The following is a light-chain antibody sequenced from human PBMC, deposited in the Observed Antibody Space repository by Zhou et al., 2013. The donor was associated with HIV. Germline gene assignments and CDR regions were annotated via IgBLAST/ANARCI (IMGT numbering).Light chain of an antibody. CDR2: DAS. CDR1: QGISSA. Sequence: AIQLTQSPSSLSASVGDRVTITCRASQGISSALAWYQQKPGKAPKLLIYDASSLESGVPSRFSGSGSGTDFTLTISSLQPEDFATYYCQQSYSTPPYTFGQGTKLEIK. V-gene: IGKV1-13*02. CDR3: QQSYSTPPYT. J-gene: IGKJ2*01.